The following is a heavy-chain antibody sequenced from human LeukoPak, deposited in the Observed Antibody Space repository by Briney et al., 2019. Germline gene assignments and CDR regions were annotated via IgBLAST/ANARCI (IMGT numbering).Heavy chain of an antibody. D-gene: IGHD1-26*01. V-gene: IGHV3-7*01. Sequence: GGSLRLSCAASGFTFSSSAMSWVRQAPGKGLEWVAKIKQDGSEKYYVDSVKGRFTIFRDNAKNSLYLQMNSLRAEDTAVYYCAREGGTYAGFDYWGQGTLVTVSS. CDR1: GFTFSSSA. J-gene: IGHJ4*02. CDR2: IKQDGSEK. CDR3: AREGGTYAGFDY.